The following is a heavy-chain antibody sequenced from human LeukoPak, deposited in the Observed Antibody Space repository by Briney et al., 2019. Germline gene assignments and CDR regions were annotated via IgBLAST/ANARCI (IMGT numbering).Heavy chain of an antibody. Sequence: SETLSLTCTVSGGSISSYYWSWIRQPPGKGLEWSGYIYYSGSTNYNPSLKSRVTISVDTSKNQFSLKLSSVTAADTAVYYCARAALREDSSGGGAFDIWGQGTMVTVSS. CDR2: IYYSGST. CDR1: GGSISSYY. V-gene: IGHV4-59*01. D-gene: IGHD6-19*01. CDR3: ARAALREDSSGGGAFDI. J-gene: IGHJ3*02.